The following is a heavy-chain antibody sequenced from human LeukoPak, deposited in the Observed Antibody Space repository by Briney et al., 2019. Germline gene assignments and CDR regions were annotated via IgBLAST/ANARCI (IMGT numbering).Heavy chain of an antibody. CDR2: ISAYNGNT. CDR3: ARDPRAGYCSGGSCYGI. D-gene: IGHD2-15*01. V-gene: IGHV1-18*01. J-gene: IGHJ4*02. CDR1: GYTFTSYG. Sequence: ASVKVSCKASGYTFTSYGISWVRQAPGQGLEWMGWISAYNGNTNYAQKIQGRVTMTTDTSTSTAYMELRSLRSDDTAVYYCARDPRAGYCSGGSCYGIWGQGTLVTVSS.